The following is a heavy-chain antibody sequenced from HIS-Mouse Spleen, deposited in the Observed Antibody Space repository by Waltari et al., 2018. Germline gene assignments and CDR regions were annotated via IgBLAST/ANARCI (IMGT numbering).Heavy chain of an antibody. V-gene: IGHV1-2*02. CDR3: ARDLRLIAARNWFDP. J-gene: IGHJ5*02. D-gene: IGHD6-6*01. Sequence: QVQLVQSGAEVKKPGASVKVSCKASGYTFTGYYMHWVRTAPGQGLEWMGWINPNSGGTNYAQKFQGRVTMTRDTSISTAYMELSRLRSDDTAVYYCARDLRLIAARNWFDPWGQGTLVTVSS. CDR2: INPNSGGT. CDR1: GYTFTGYY.